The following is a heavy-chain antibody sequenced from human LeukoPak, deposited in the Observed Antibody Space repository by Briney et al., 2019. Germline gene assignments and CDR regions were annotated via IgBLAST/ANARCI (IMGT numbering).Heavy chain of an antibody. V-gene: IGHV3-30*02. CDR2: IRYDGSNK. D-gene: IGHD6-13*01. CDR1: GFTFSSYG. CDR3: AKDLAAAGPFDY. Sequence: GGSLRLSCAASGFTFSSYGMHWVRQAPGKGLEWVAFIRYDGSNKYYADSVKGRFTISRDNSKDTLYLQMNSLRAEDTAVYYCAKDLAAAGPFDYWGQGTLVTVSS. J-gene: IGHJ4*02.